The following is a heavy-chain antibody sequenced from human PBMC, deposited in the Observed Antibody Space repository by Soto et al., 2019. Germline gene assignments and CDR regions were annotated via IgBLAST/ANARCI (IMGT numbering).Heavy chain of an antibody. CDR3: ARLLLYSTSGRGWFDP. J-gene: IGHJ5*02. Sequence: DVQLVESGGGLVQPGGSLRLSCITSGFTFSKFWMSWVRQAPGKGLEWVANIKHDGSQSYYEDSVKGRFTISRDNAKNSLCLQVISLRVDDTAVYFCARLLLYSTSGRGWFDPRGQGTLVTVSS. CDR1: GFTFSKFW. V-gene: IGHV3-7*03. CDR2: IKHDGSQS. D-gene: IGHD2-2*02.